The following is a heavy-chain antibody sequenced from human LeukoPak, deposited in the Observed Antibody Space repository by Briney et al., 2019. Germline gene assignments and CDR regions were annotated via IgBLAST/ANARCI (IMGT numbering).Heavy chain of an antibody. CDR2: IIPIFGTA. D-gene: IGHD3-10*01. Sequence: ASVKVSCXASGGTFSSYAISWVRQAPGQGLEWMGGIIPIFGTANYAQKFQGRVTITTDESTSTAYMELSSLRSEDTAVYYCARDGNALVRGVLYDAFDIWGQGTMVTVSS. J-gene: IGHJ3*02. V-gene: IGHV1-69*05. CDR3: ARDGNALVRGVLYDAFDI. CDR1: GGTFSSYA.